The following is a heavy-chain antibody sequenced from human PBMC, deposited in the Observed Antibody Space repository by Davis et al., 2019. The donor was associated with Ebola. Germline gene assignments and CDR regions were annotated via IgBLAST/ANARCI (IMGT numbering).Heavy chain of an antibody. V-gene: IGHV3-48*01. CDR3: ARVHTTYGMDV. CDR1: GFTFSTYA. D-gene: IGHD1-1*01. J-gene: IGHJ6*04. CDR2: MSHSSNTI. Sequence: GGSLRLSCAASGFTFSTYAMNWVRQAPGKGLEWVSYMSHSSNTIYYADSVKGRFTISRDDAKNSLFLQMNSLRAEDTAVYYCARVHTTYGMDVWGKGTTVTVSS.